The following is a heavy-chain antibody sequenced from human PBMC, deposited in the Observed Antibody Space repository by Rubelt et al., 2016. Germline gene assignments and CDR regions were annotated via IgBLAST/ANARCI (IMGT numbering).Heavy chain of an antibody. CDR2: IKQDGSEK. V-gene: IGHV3-7*01. D-gene: IGHD1-1*01. CDR1: GGSISSSSYY. J-gene: IGHJ4*02. CDR3: ARGPRHNFDY. Sequence: LQLQESGPGLVKPSETLSLTCTVSGGSISSSSYYWGWIRQPPGKGLEWVANIKQDGSEKYYVDSVKGRFTISRDNAKNSLYLQMNSLRAEDTAVYYCARGPRHNFDYWGQGTLVTVSS.